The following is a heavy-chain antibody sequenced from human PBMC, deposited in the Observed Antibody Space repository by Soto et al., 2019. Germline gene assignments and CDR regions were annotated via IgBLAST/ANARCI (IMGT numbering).Heavy chain of an antibody. V-gene: IGHV3-23*01. Sequence: EVQLLESGGGLVQPGGSLRLSCAASGFTFSSYAMSWVRQAPGKGLEWVSAISGSGGSTYYADSVKGRFTISRDNSKNALYLQMNSLRAEDTAVYYCAKDPSSSSWYGDYWGQGTLVTVSS. D-gene: IGHD6-13*01. J-gene: IGHJ4*02. CDR3: AKDPSSSSWYGDY. CDR2: ISGSGGST. CDR1: GFTFSSYA.